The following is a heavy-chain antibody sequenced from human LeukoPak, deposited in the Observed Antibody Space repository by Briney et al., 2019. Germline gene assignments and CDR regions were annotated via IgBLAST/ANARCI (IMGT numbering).Heavy chain of an antibody. D-gene: IGHD2-2*01. CDR1: GYTFTSYG. CDR3: ARSGVVVPAAPLYYYYYYGMDV. Sequence: ASVKVSCKASGYTFTSYGISWVRQAPGQGLEWMGWISAYNGNTNYAQKLQGRVTMTTDASTSTAYMELRSLRSDVTAVYYCARSGVVVPAAPLYYYYYYGMDVWGQGTTVTVSS. J-gene: IGHJ6*02. CDR2: ISAYNGNT. V-gene: IGHV1-18*01.